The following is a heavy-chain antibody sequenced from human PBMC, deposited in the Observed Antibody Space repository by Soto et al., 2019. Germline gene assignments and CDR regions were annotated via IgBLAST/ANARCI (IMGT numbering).Heavy chain of an antibody. D-gene: IGHD4-17*01. CDR3: ARGRGGSYGGNSAHFDI. J-gene: IGHJ3*02. Sequence: QVQLVESGGAVVQPGTSRRLSFEASGFTFSGFGMHWVRKAPGKGLEGVAVIGYDGSRKNYADCVKGRLTISIDNSKNALYLQMNSLRAEDTAVYYCARGRGGSYGGNSAHFDIWGQGTLVTVSS. CDR2: IGYDGSRK. CDR1: GFTFSGFG. V-gene: IGHV3-33*01.